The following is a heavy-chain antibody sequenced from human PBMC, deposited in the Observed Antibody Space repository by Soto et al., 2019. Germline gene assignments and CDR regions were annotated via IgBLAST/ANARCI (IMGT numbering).Heavy chain of an antibody. CDR3: ARDQRGVMITFGGVIVLGP. D-gene: IGHD3-16*02. V-gene: IGHV1-18*01. CDR1: GYNFNSYG. CDR2: ISAYNGNT. Sequence: ASVKVSCKASGYNFNSYGISWVRQAPGQGLEWMGWISAYNGNTNYAQKFQGRVSMTTDTSTSTAYMELRSLKSDDTAVYYCARDQRGVMITFGGVIVLGPWGQGTLVTV. J-gene: IGHJ5*02.